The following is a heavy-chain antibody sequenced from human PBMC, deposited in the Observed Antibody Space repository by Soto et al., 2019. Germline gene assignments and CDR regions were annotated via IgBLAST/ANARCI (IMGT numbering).Heavy chain of an antibody. J-gene: IGHJ5*02. CDR1: GYTFTSYG. Sequence: QVQLVQSGAEVKKPGASVKVSCKASGYTFTSYGISWVRQAPGQGLEWMGWISAYNGNTNYAQKLQGRATMTTNTSTSTDEKALRSLRSDGTAVYYCASESAGAALDPWGQGTLVTVSS. D-gene: IGHD6-19*01. CDR2: ISAYNGNT. CDR3: ASESAGAALDP. V-gene: IGHV1-18*01.